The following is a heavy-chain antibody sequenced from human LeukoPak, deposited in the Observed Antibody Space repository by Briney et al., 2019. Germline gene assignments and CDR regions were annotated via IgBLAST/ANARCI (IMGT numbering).Heavy chain of an antibody. D-gene: IGHD3-22*01. J-gene: IGHJ4*02. V-gene: IGHV3-30*04. CDR1: GFTFSSYA. CDR2: ISYDGSNK. Sequence: GGSLRLSCAASGFTFSSYAMHWVRQAPGKGLEWVAVISYDGSNKYYADSVKGRFTISRDNSKNTLYLQMNSLRAEDTAVYYCAGPSYYYDSSGYYSDWGQGTLVTVSS. CDR3: AGPSYYYDSSGYYSD.